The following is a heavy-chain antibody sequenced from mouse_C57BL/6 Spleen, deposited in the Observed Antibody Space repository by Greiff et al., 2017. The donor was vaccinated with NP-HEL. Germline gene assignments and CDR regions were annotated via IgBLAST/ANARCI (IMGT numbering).Heavy chain of an antibody. CDR2: IYPRSGNT. D-gene: IGHD1-1*01. CDR3: ARSGYYGSSRAMDY. CDR1: GYTFTSYG. J-gene: IGHJ4*01. V-gene: IGHV1-81*01. Sequence: QVQLQQSGAELARPGASVKLSCKASGYTFTSYGISWVKQRTGQGLEWIGEIYPRSGNTYYNEKFKGKATLTADKSSSTAYMELRSLTSEDSAVYFCARSGYYGSSRAMDYWGQGTSVTVSS.